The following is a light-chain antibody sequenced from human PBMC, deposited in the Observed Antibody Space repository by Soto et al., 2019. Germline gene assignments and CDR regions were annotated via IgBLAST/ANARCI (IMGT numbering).Light chain of an antibody. CDR1: SNDVGGYNY. CDR2: DVS. V-gene: IGLV2-11*01. J-gene: IGLJ3*02. CDR3: CSYAGTYWV. Sequence: QSALTQPRSVSGSPGQSVTISCTGTSNDVGGYNYVSWFQQHPGKVPKLMVYDVSYRPSGVPDRFSGSKSGNTASLTISGRQADDEGDYYCCSYAGTYWVFGGGTKLTVL.